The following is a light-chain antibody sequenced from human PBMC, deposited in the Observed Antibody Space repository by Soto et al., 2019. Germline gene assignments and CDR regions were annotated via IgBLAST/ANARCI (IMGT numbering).Light chain of an antibody. V-gene: IGKV3-15*01. J-gene: IGKJ1*01. CDR3: QQYNNWPQT. CDR2: SAS. Sequence: EILMTQSPATLSVSPGERATLSCRAIQSVSNDLAWYQRKPGQAPRLLIYSASTRATGIPARFSGSGSGTEFTLTISSLQSEDFAVYYCQQYNNWPQTFGHGTKVEIK. CDR1: QSVSND.